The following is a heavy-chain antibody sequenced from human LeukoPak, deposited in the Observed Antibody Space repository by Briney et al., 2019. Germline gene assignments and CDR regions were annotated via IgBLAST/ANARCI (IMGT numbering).Heavy chain of an antibody. CDR2: IYPGDSDT. J-gene: IGHJ4*02. D-gene: IGHD3-10*01. Sequence: GESLKISCKVSGYSFTGYWIGWVRQMPGKGLEWMGIIYPGDSDTRYSPSFQGQVTISADKSISTAYLQWSSLKASDTAMYYCARHPQGSYYGSGSLDYWGQGTLVTVSS. V-gene: IGHV5-51*01. CDR1: GYSFTGYW. CDR3: ARHPQGSYYGSGSLDY.